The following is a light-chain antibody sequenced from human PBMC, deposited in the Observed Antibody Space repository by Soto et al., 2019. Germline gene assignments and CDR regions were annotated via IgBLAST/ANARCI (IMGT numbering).Light chain of an antibody. CDR1: SSDIGGYYL. Sequence: QSVLTQPASVSGSPGQSITISCTGTSSDIGGYYLVSWYQQRPGKAPNLIIYEGKKRPSGVSNRFSASKSGNTASLTISGLRAEDEADYYCCSFAGSSTYVFGPGTKVTVL. V-gene: IGLV2-23*01. J-gene: IGLJ1*01. CDR3: CSFAGSSTYV. CDR2: EGK.